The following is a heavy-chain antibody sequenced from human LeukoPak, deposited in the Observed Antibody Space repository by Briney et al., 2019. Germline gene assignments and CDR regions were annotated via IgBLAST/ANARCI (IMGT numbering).Heavy chain of an antibody. J-gene: IGHJ4*02. CDR3: AKDIRVATTTFFDY. Sequence: GGSLRLSCAASGFTFSNYAMTWVRQAPGKGLEWVSAISGSGGSTYYADSVKGRFTISRDNSKNTLYLQMNSLRAEDTAVYYCAKDIRVATTTFFDYWGQGTLVTVSS. V-gene: IGHV3-23*01. CDR1: GFTFSNYA. CDR2: ISGSGGST. D-gene: IGHD5-12*01.